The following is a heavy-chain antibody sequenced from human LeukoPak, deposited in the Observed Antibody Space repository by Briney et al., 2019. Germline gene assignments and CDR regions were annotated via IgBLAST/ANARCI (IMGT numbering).Heavy chain of an antibody. D-gene: IGHD1-1*01. J-gene: IGHJ4*02. CDR3: APNSATGTIDY. CDR1: RFTFRSYC. CDR2: IKQDGSET. V-gene: IGHV3-7*01. Sequence: GGSLRLSCAASRFTFRSYCMSWVRQAPGKGLEWVANIKQDGSETYYVDSVKGRFTISRDNAKNSLYLQMNSLRAEDTAVYYCAPNSATGTIDYWGQGTLVTVSS.